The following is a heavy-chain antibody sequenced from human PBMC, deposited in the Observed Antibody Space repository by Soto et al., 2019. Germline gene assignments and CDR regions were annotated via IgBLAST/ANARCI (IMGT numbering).Heavy chain of an antibody. CDR1: GYSFASYW. CDR3: ARHLRATTFDS. D-gene: IGHD1-26*01. J-gene: IGHJ4*02. V-gene: IGHV5-51*01. CDR2: IYPADSDT. Sequence: GESLKISCEVSGYSFASYWIGWVRQMPGKGLEWVGIIYPADSDTRYSPSFQGQVTITADKSITTAFLQWSSLKASDTAIYYCARHLRATTFDSWGQGTLVTVSS.